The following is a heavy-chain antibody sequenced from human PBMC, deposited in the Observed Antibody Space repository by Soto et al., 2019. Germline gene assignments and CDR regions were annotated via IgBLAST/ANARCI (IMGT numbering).Heavy chain of an antibody. D-gene: IGHD1-26*01. CDR2: IFPIFGTA. CDR3: ASHSGSSPEGRYYYGMDV. Sequence: QVQLVQSGAEVKKPGSSVKVSCKASGGTFSSYAISWVRQAPGQGLEWMGGIFPIFGTADYAQKFQGRVTITADESTSTAYMELSSLRSEDTAVYYCASHSGSSPEGRYYYGMDVWGQGTTVTVSS. CDR1: GGTFSSYA. J-gene: IGHJ6*02. V-gene: IGHV1-69*12.